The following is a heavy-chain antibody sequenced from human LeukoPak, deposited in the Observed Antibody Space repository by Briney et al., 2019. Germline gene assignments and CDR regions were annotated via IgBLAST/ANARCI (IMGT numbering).Heavy chain of an antibody. CDR3: AKDGTPYYYGMDV. Sequence: GGSLSLSCAASGFTFSSYGMHWVRQAPGKGLGWVGVLSYDGSNKYYADSVKGRFTISRDNSKNTLYLQMNSLRAEDTAVYYCAKDGTPYYYGMDVWGQGTTVTVSS. CDR1: GFTFSSYG. CDR2: LSYDGSNK. J-gene: IGHJ6*02. V-gene: IGHV3-30*18. D-gene: IGHD1-26*01.